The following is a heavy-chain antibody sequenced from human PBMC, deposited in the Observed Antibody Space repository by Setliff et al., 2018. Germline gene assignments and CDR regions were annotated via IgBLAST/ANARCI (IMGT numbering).Heavy chain of an antibody. V-gene: IGHV4-59*10. Sequence: SETPSLTCAVYGGSFSGYYWSWIRQPAGKGLEWIGRIYTSGSTNYNPSLKSRVTMSVDTSKNQFSLKLSSVTAADTAVYYCARVNGAGFDPWGQGTLVTVSS. CDR1: GGSFSGYY. CDR2: IYTSGST. D-gene: IGHD4-17*01. J-gene: IGHJ5*02. CDR3: ARVNGAGFDP.